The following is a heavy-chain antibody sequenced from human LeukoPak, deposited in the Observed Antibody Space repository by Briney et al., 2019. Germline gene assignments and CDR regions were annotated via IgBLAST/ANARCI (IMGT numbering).Heavy chain of an antibody. CDR2: MNPNSGNT. J-gene: IGHJ4*02. D-gene: IGHD3-10*01. V-gene: IGHV1-8*01. CDR1: GYTFTSYD. Sequence: GASVKVSCKACGYTFTSYDFNWVRQATGQGLEWMGWMNPNSGNTGYTQKFQGRVTMTRNTAINTAYMELSSLRSEDTAVYYCARESGFYGSGSRYWGQGTLVTVSS. CDR3: ARESGFYGSGSRY.